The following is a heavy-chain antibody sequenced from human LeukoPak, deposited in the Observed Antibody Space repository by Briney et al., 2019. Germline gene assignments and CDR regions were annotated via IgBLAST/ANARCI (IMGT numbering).Heavy chain of an antibody. J-gene: IGHJ6*03. V-gene: IGHV3-9*01. CDR1: GFIFNDYA. Sequence: GGSLRLSCAASGFIFNDYAMHWVRQAPGKGLEWVSGISWNSGSIGYADSVKGRFTISRDNAKNSLYLQMNSLRAEDTAVYYCAREVDYSSSSKAYYYYYMDVWGKGTTVTVSS. CDR2: ISWNSGSI. D-gene: IGHD6-6*01. CDR3: AREVDYSSSSKAYYYYYMDV.